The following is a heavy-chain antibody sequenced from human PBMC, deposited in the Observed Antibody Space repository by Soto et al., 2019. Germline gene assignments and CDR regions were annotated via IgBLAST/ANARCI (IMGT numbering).Heavy chain of an antibody. CDR2: VFYTGST. CDR1: CGSISSYH. Sequence: SETLSLTCTVSCGSISSYHWSWIRQSPGKGLEWIGYVFYTGSTKYNPALKRRVTISVDTSKNQFSLKLSSVSAADTGLYYCARSYSGTFYGYDTWGQGILVTVSS. CDR3: ARSYSGTFYGYDT. J-gene: IGHJ5*02. D-gene: IGHD1-26*01. V-gene: IGHV4-59*01.